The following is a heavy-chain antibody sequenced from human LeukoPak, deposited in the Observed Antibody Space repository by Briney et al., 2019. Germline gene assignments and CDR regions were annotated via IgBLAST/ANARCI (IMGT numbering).Heavy chain of an antibody. J-gene: IGHJ5*02. D-gene: IGHD6-6*01. Sequence: GESLKISCKGSGYSFINYWIGWVRQMPGKGLEWMGIIYPSDSDTRYSPSFQGQVTISADKSISTAYLQWSSLKASDTAVYYCARQPRPGHLDPWGQGTLVTVSS. CDR2: IYPSDSDT. CDR1: GYSFINYW. CDR3: ARQPRPGHLDP. V-gene: IGHV5-51*01.